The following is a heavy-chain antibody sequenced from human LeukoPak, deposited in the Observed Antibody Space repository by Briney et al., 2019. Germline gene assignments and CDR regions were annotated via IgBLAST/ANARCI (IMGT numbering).Heavy chain of an antibody. V-gene: IGHV4-59*01. CDR1: GGSISSYY. CDR3: ARFDQWELLSPAFDI. D-gene: IGHD1-26*01. J-gene: IGHJ3*02. Sequence: PSETLSLTCTVSGGSISSYYWSWIRQPPGKGLEWIGYIYYSGSTNYNPSLKSRVTISVDTSKNQFSLKLSSVTAADTAVYYCARFDQWELLSPAFDIWGQGTMVTVSS. CDR2: IYYSGST.